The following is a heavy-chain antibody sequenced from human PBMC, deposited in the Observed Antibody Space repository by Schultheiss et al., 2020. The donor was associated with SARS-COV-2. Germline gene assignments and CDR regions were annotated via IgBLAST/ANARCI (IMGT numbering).Heavy chain of an antibody. D-gene: IGHD6-13*01. CDR2: ISSSSSYI. J-gene: IGHJ5*02. CDR1: GGSISSSN. V-gene: IGHV3-21*01. CDR3: ARGRLQQLVLWWFDP. Sequence: ETLSLTCAVSGGSISSSNWWSWVRQPPGKGLEWVSSISSSSSYIYYADSVKGRFTISRDNAKNSLYLQMNSLRAEDTAVYYCARGRLQQLVLWWFDPWGQGTLVTVSS.